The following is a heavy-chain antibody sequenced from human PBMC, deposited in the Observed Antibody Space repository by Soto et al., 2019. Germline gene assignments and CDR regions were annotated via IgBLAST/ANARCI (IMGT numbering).Heavy chain of an antibody. Sequence: ASVKVSCKDSVYTYTGYYMHWVRQAPGQGLEWMGWINPNSGGTNYAQKFQGWVTMTRDTSISTAYMELSRLRSDDTAVYYCARDGGEAAAGIYFDYWGQGTLVTVSS. J-gene: IGHJ4*02. CDR3: ARDGGEAAAGIYFDY. V-gene: IGHV1-2*04. D-gene: IGHD6-13*01. CDR2: INPNSGGT. CDR1: VYTYTGYY.